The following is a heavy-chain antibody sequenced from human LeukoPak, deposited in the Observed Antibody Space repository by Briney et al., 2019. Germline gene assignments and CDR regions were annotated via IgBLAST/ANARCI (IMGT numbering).Heavy chain of an antibody. CDR3: ARPLGYSSGWYEFDY. J-gene: IGHJ4*02. V-gene: IGHV3-11*04. CDR2: ISSGGSTI. CDR1: GFIFSDYY. D-gene: IGHD6-19*01. Sequence: PGGSLRLSCAASGFIFSDYYMSWIRQAPGKGLEWVSYISSGGSTIYYADSVKGRFTISRDNAKNSLYLQMNSLRAEDTAVYYCARPLGYSSGWYEFDYWGQGTLVTVSS.